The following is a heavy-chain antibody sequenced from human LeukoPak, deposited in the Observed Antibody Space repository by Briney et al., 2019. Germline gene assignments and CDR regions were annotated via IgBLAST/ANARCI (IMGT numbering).Heavy chain of an antibody. V-gene: IGHV3-30*14. CDR1: GFTFSSYA. CDR3: ARDAPYHILAY. J-gene: IGHJ4*02. CDR2: ISYDGSNK. D-gene: IGHD2/OR15-2a*01. Sequence: GRSLRLSCAASGFTFSSYAMHWVRQAPGKGLEWVAVISYDGSNKYYADSVKGRFTISRDNSKNTLYLQMNSLRAEDTAVYYCARDAPYHILAYWGQGTLVTVSS.